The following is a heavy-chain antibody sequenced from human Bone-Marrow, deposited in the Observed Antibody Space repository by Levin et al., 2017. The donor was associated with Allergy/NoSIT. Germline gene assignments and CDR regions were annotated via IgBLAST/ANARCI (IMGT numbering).Heavy chain of an antibody. CDR1: GFDFSGYS. J-gene: IGHJ4*02. D-gene: IGHD5-18*01. V-gene: IGHV3-21*01. CDR3: SKSLDTQGTWFPDH. CDR2: ISSSSTYM. Sequence: PGGSLRLSCAASGFDFSGYSMNWVRQAPGKGLEWVSSISSSSTYMYHAASVKGRFTISRDNAENSLFLQMNNLRAEDTAVYYCSKSLDTQGTWFPDHWGQGTLVTVSS.